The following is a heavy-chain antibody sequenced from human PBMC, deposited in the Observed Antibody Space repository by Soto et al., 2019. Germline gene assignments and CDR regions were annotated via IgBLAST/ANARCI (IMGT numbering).Heavy chain of an antibody. Sequence: QVQLAESGGGVVQPGRSLRLSCAASGFTFSSYGMHWVRQAPGKGLEWVAVISYDGSNKYYADSVKGRFTISRDNSKNTLYLQMNSLRAEDTAVYYCAKGPAIVIVPAAMNYYYGMDVWGQGTTVTVSS. J-gene: IGHJ6*02. D-gene: IGHD2-2*01. CDR1: GFTFSSYG. V-gene: IGHV3-30*18. CDR3: AKGPAIVIVPAAMNYYYGMDV. CDR2: ISYDGSNK.